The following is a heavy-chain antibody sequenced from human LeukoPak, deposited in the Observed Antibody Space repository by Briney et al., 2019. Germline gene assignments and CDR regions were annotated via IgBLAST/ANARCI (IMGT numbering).Heavy chain of an antibody. J-gene: IGHJ4*02. D-gene: IGHD6-13*01. CDR3: ARRAAAGTIADLDY. CDR2: IIPIFGTA. V-gene: IGHV1-69*01. CDR1: GGTFSSYA. Sequence: SVKVSCKASGGTFSSYAISWVRQAPGQGLEWMGGIIPIFGTANYAQKFQGRVTITADESTSTAYMELSSLRSEDTAVYYCARRAAAGTIADLDYWGQGTLVTVSS.